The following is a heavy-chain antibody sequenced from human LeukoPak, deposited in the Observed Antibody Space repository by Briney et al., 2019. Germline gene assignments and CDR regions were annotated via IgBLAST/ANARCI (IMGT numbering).Heavy chain of an antibody. Sequence: SETLSLTCTVSGGSISSYYWSWIRQPPGKGLEWIGYIFYSGSTNYNPSLKSRVTISVDTSKNQFSLKLRSVTAADTAVYYCAKRDHTGRSHAWFDPWGQGTLVTVSS. V-gene: IGHV4-59*08. CDR1: GGSISSYY. J-gene: IGHJ5*02. CDR2: IFYSGST. D-gene: IGHD1-14*01. CDR3: AKRDHTGRSHAWFDP.